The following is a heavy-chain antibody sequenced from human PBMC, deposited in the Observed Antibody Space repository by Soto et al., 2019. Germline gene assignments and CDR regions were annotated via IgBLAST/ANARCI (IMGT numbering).Heavy chain of an antibody. CDR1: EGTFSSYA. V-gene: IGHV1-69*13. D-gene: IGHD2-2*01. CDR2: IIPVFRTA. CDR3: ARGLVVVPAAEINFDY. J-gene: IGHJ4*02. Sequence: ASVKVSCKASEGTFSSYAISWVRQAPGQGLEWMGRIIPVFRTANYAQRFQDRVTITADDSTSTAFMELSSLKSEDTAVYYCARGLVVVPAAEINFDYWGQGTPVTVSS.